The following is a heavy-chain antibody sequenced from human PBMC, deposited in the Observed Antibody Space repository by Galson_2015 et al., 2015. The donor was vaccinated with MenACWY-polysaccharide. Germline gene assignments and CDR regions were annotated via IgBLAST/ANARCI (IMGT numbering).Heavy chain of an antibody. CDR2: ISGSGGST. Sequence: SLRLSCAASGFTFSSYAMSWVRQAPGKGLEWVSAISGSGGSTYYADSVKGRFTISRDNSKNTLYLQMNSLRAEDTAVYYCAKDSGISWLRGHFDYWGQGTLVTVSS. V-gene: IGHV3-23*01. CDR1: GFTFSSYA. J-gene: IGHJ4*02. CDR3: AKDSGISWLRGHFDY. D-gene: IGHD3-10*01.